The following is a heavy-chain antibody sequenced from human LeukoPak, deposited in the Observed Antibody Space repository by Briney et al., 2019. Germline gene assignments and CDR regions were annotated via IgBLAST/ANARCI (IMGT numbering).Heavy chain of an antibody. V-gene: IGHV4-59*08. J-gene: IGHJ6*03. CDR2: IYVTGT. CDR1: GGSIGTYY. Sequence: PSETLSLTCTVSGGSIGTYYWSWIRQSPGKGLEWIGYIYVTGTRYNPYLQSRVTISVDRSRNQFFLKMSSVTAADTTVYYCARHIGGGIEDMDVWGKGTKVIVSS. CDR3: ARHIGGGIEDMDV. D-gene: IGHD3-16*02.